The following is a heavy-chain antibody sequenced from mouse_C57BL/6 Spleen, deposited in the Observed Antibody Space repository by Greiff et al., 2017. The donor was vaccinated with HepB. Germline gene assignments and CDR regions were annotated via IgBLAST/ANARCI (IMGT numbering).Heavy chain of an antibody. D-gene: IGHD1-1*01. CDR2: INPYNGGT. CDR1: GYTFTDYY. Sequence: VQLQQSGPVLVKPGASVKMSCKASGYTFTDYYMNWVKQSHGKSLEWIGVINPYNGGTSYNQKFKGKATLTVDKSSSTAYMELNSRTSEDSVVYCCASGGGSGNFDYWCEGTTPTISS. V-gene: IGHV1-19*01. J-gene: IGHJ2*01. CDR3: ASGGGSGNFDY.